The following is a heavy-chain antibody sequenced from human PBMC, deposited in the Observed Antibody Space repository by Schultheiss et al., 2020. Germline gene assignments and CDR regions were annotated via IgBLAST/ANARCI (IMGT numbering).Heavy chain of an antibody. CDR3: ARAGVATIDY. J-gene: IGHJ4*02. CDR2: ISDTGST. V-gene: IGHV4-59*01. Sequence: SQTLSLTCTVSGGSISSYYWSWIRQPPGKGLEWIAYISDTGSTHYNPFLMSRVIISVDTSKKQFSLKVTSVTAADTAVYYCARAGVATIDYWGQGTLVTVSS. CDR1: GGSISSYY. D-gene: IGHD5-12*01.